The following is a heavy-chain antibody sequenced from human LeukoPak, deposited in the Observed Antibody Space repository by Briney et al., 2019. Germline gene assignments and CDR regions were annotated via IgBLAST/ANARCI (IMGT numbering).Heavy chain of an antibody. CDR2: INRDGSQK. CDR1: GFTVNSKY. V-gene: IGHV3-7*01. CDR3: ARDIGGMATEYYFDY. D-gene: IGHD5-24*01. Sequence: PGGSLRLSCTASGFTVNSKYMSWVRQAPGKGLEWVANINRDGSQKNHVDSVKGRFTISRDNAENSLFLQMNSLTAEDTAVYYCARDIGGMATEYYFDYWGRGTLVTVSS. J-gene: IGHJ4*02.